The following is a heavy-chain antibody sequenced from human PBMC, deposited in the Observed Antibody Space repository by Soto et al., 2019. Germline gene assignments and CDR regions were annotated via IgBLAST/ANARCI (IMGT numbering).Heavy chain of an antibody. CDR2: ILYTGVT. D-gene: IGHD3-22*01. Sequence: QVQLQESGPGLVKPSETLSLTCSVSGGSVSTASFYWTWIRQAPGTGLEYIGYILYTGVTNYNPSLISRVTISLETSKNHFSLKLNSMTAADTAVYYCVRVLDSSWYADLWGRGTLVTVAS. CDR3: VRVLDSSWYADL. V-gene: IGHV4-61*03. CDR1: GGSVSTASFY. J-gene: IGHJ2*01.